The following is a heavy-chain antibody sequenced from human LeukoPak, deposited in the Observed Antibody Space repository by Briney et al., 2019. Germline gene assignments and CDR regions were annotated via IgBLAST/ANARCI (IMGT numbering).Heavy chain of an antibody. CDR2: ISYDGSNK. V-gene: IGHV3-30-3*01. Sequence: SGRSLRLSCAASGFTFSSYAMHWVRQAPGKGLEWVAVISYDGSNKYYADSVKGRFTISRDNSKNTLYLQMNSLRAEDTAVYYCARDPTYNYGYYYYYYGMDVWGQGTTVTVSS. D-gene: IGHD5-18*01. CDR1: GFTFSSYA. CDR3: ARDPTYNYGYYYYYYGMDV. J-gene: IGHJ6*02.